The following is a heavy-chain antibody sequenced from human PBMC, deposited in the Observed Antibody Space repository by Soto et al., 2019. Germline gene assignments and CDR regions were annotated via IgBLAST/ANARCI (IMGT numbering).Heavy chain of an antibody. CDR3: AKDPVVGDSLWSGYYSAGLDV. J-gene: IGHJ1*01. D-gene: IGHD3-3*01. V-gene: IGHV3-23*01. Sequence: EVKLLESGGGLAQPGGSLRLSCVGSGFTFDSYAISWVRQAPGERLQLIAAISGSADGTDYAHSVRGRFTSSRDNDKKTVQLQLRSLGVEETAVDFCAKDPVVGDSLWSGYYSAGLDVWGQGTLVNVSS. CDR1: GFTFDSYA. CDR2: ISGSADGT.